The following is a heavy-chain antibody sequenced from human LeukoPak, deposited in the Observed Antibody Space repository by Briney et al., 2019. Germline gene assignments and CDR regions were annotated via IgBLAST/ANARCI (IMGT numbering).Heavy chain of an antibody. CDR1: GFSLTTSGVG. Sequence: SGPTLVKPTQTLTLTCTFSGFSLTTSGVGVGWIRQPPGKALEWLTLIYWDDDKRYSPSLKSRLTITKDTSKNQVVLTMTNMDPVDTATYYCAQSPLRLGELSLAFDYWGQGTLVTVSS. CDR2: IYWDDDK. V-gene: IGHV2-5*02. D-gene: IGHD3-16*02. CDR3: AQSPLRLGELSLAFDY. J-gene: IGHJ4*02.